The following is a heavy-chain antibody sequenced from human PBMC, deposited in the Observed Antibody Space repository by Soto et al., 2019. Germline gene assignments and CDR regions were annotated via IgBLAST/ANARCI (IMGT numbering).Heavy chain of an antibody. Sequence: GGSLRLSCTASGFSFSSYTMNWVRQAPGKGLQWVASITNRGTHTYSADSVKGRFTISRDNDKNSLYLQMNNLRAEDTATYYCTRAHEVAWFDSWGLGTLVTVSS. V-gene: IGHV3-21*06. CDR1: GFSFSSYT. CDR3: TRAHEVAWFDS. D-gene: IGHD2-15*01. CDR2: ITNRGTHT. J-gene: IGHJ5*01.